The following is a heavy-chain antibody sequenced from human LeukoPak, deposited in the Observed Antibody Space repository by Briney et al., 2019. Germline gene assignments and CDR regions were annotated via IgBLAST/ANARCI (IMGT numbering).Heavy chain of an antibody. D-gene: IGHD2-2*01. CDR2: ISAHNGDT. J-gene: IGHJ4*02. V-gene: IGHV1-18*01. CDR1: GFTFNSYG. CDR3: ARDRGPSYCTSTTCRTLDW. Sequence: ASVKVSCKASGFTFNSYGLSWVRQAPGQGLEWMGWISAHNGDTSYAQRFQGRLTMTTDTATSTAYMELRSLTSGDTAVYYCARDRGPSYCTSTTCRTLDWWGQGTLVTVSS.